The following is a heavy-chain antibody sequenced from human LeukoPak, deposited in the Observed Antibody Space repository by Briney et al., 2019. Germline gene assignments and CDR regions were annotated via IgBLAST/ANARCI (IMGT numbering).Heavy chain of an antibody. CDR3: ARAGSGWYFDY. J-gene: IGHJ4*02. Sequence: GGSLRLSCAAAGFTFSSYSLNWVRQAPGKGLEWVSYISSSSSRTIYYADSVKGRFTISRDNAKNSVYLQMNSLRDEDTAVYYCARAGSGWYFDYWGQGTLVAVSS. D-gene: IGHD6-19*01. CDR2: ISSSSSRTI. V-gene: IGHV3-48*02. CDR1: GFTFSSYS.